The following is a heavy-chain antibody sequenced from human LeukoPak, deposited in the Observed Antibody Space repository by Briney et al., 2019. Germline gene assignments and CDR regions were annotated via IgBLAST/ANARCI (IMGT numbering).Heavy chain of an antibody. CDR3: ATVQRGSGSYYNIDDDY. Sequence: GASVKVSCKVSGYTLTELSMHWVRQAPGKGLEWMGGFDPEDGETIYAQKFQGRVTMTEDTSTDTAYMELSSLRSEDTAVYYCATVQRGSGSYYNIDDDYWGQGTLVTVSS. V-gene: IGHV1-24*01. D-gene: IGHD3-10*01. CDR2: FDPEDGET. J-gene: IGHJ4*02. CDR1: GYTLTELS.